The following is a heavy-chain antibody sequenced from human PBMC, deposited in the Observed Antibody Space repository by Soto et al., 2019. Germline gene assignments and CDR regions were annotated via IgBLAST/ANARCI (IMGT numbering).Heavy chain of an antibody. CDR1: GGTFSTYA. Sequence: SVKVSCKASGGTFSTYAIDWVRQAPGQGLEWMGGIIPLFGTAKYAQNFQGRITITADESTNTAYMELRSLRSQDTAVYYCARGVHYDSSGYYYFYWGEGPMITVSS. CDR2: IIPLFGTA. J-gene: IGHJ4*02. D-gene: IGHD3-22*01. V-gene: IGHV1-69*13. CDR3: ARGVHYDSSGYYYFY.